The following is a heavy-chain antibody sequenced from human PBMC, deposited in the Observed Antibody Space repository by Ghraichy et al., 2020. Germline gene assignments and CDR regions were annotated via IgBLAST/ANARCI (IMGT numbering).Heavy chain of an antibody. Sequence: ESLNISCTVSGDSINSYSWSWIRQSAGKGLEWIGRIFTSGSTHYNPSLKSRVTMSADTSKNQVSLKLDSVTAADTVVYYCARGHYNSRLYFHNVDIWGQGTSVTVSS. J-gene: IGHJ6*02. V-gene: IGHV4-4*07. CDR1: GDSINSYS. CDR3: ARGHYNSRLYFHNVDI. CDR2: IFTSGST. D-gene: IGHD1-14*01.